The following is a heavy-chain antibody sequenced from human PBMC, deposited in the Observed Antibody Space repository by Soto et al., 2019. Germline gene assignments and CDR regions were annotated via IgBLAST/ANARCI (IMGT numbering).Heavy chain of an antibody. J-gene: IGHJ4*02. CDR1: GFTFSSYV. V-gene: IGHV3-64D*06. Sequence: GGSLRLSCSASGFTFSSYVMFWARQPPGKGLQYVSLISSNGDDTHYADSVKGRFTIPRDNSKSTLSLQMTSLRTEDTAVYYCVKTGRFGQLVPSDYWGQGTLVTVYS. CDR3: VKTGRFGQLVPSDY. CDR2: ISSNGDDT. D-gene: IGHD6-6*01.